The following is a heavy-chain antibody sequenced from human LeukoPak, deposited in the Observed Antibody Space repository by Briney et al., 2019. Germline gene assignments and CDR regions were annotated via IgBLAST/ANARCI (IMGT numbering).Heavy chain of an antibody. CDR3: ARDRYGDYANLFSYYFDY. CDR1: GGTFSSYA. CDR2: IIPIFGTV. Sequence: SVKVSCKASGGTFSSYAISWVRQAPGQGLEWMGGIIPIFGTVNYAQKFQGRVTITADESTSTAYMELSSLRSEDTAVYYCARDRYGDYANLFSYYFDYWGQGTLVTVSS. D-gene: IGHD4-17*01. J-gene: IGHJ4*02. V-gene: IGHV1-69*13.